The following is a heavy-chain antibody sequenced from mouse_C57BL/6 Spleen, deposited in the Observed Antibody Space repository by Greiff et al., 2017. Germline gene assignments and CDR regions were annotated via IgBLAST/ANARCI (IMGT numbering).Heavy chain of an antibody. J-gene: IGHJ3*01. D-gene: IGHD2-1*01. CDR3: ALYGNSAWFAY. CDR1: GYTFTSYW. Sequence: QVQLQQPGAELVRPGSSVKLSCKASGYTFTSYWMHWVKQRPIQGLEWICNIDPSDSETHSNQKFKDKATLTVDKSSSTAYMHLSSLTSEDSAVYDCALYGNSAWFAYWGQGTLVTVSA. CDR2: IDPSDSET. V-gene: IGHV1-52*01.